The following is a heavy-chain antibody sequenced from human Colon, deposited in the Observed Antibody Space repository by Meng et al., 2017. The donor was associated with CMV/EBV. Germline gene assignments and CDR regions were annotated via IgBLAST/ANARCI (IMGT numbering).Heavy chain of an antibody. V-gene: IGHV1-2*02. CDR2: INPNSGGT. J-gene: IGHJ5*02. CDR1: GYTFTGYY. CDR3: AREERYCSGGGCPRWFDP. D-gene: IGHD2-15*01. Sequence: ASVKVSCKASGYTFTGYYMHWVRQAPGQGLEWMGWINPNSGGTNYAQKFQGRVTMTRDTSISTAYMELSRLRSDDTAVYYCAREERYCSGGGCPRWFDPWGQGTLVTVSS.